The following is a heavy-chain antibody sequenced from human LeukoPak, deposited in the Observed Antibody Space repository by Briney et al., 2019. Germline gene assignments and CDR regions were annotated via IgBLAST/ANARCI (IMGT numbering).Heavy chain of an antibody. Sequence: SETLSLTCTVSGGSISSYYWSWIRQPPGKGLEWIGYIYYSGSTNYNPSLKSRVTISVDTSKNQFSLKLSSATAADTAVYYCARSSLGEGENYWGQGTLVTVSS. CDR3: ARSSLGEGENY. V-gene: IGHV4-59*01. CDR2: IYYSGST. D-gene: IGHD3-16*01. J-gene: IGHJ4*02. CDR1: GGSISSYY.